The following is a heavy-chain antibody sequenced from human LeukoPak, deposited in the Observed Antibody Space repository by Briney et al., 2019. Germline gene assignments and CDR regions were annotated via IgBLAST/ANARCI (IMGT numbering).Heavy chain of an antibody. CDR2: INHSGST. CDR1: GGSFSAFY. CDR3: ARGRVSVYWSGYRQDYYYYYMDV. V-gene: IGHV4-34*01. Sequence: KTSETLSLTCAVYGGSFSAFYWSWIRQPPGKGLEWIGEINHSGSTNYNPSLKSRVTISVDTSKNQFSLKLSSVTAADTAVYYCARGRVSVYWSGYRQDYYYYYMDVWGKGTTVTVSS. D-gene: IGHD3-3*01. J-gene: IGHJ6*03.